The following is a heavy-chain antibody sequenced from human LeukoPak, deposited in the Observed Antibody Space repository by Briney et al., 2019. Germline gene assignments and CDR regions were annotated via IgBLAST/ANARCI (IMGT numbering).Heavy chain of an antibody. CDR3: ARGRGGSYHY. Sequence: TGGSLRLSCAASGFTFSNDWMHWVRQAPGKGLVWVSRINTDGSTTTYADSVKGRFTISRDNAKNTLYLQMNSLRGEDKDVYYCARGRGGSYHYWGQGTLVTVSS. CDR2: INTDGSTT. D-gene: IGHD1-26*01. J-gene: IGHJ4*02. V-gene: IGHV3-74*01. CDR1: GFTFSNDW.